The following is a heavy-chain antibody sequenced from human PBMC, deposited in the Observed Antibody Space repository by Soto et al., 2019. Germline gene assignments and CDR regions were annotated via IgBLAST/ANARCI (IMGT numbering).Heavy chain of an antibody. J-gene: IGHJ6*02. CDR1: KFTFSFYG. Sequence: GGSLRLSCAASKFTFSFYGMNWVRQAPGKGLEWVSSISGSGGGTYYADSVKGRFTISRDNSKNTLYLQMNSLRAEDTAAYYCAKEDGGGPPTYYYYGMDVWGQGTTVTVSS. D-gene: IGHD2-21*01. CDR3: AKEDGGGPPTYYYYGMDV. V-gene: IGHV3-23*01. CDR2: ISGSGGGT.